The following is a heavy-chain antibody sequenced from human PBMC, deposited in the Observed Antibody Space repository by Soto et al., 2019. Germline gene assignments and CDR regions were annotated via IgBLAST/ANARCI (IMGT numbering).Heavy chain of an antibody. D-gene: IGHD3-16*01. CDR3: ARGDSPYVWFNEF. Sequence: QEQLVQSGAEVKKPGSSVKVSCKDSGGLFSSYAISWVRQAPGQGLEWMGGIIPVFGTPFYAQTFQGRVTITADESTNTAYMELSSLRSEDTAMYYCARGDSPYVWFNEFWGQGSLVTVSS. CDR2: IIPVFGTP. J-gene: IGHJ1*01. V-gene: IGHV1-69*01. CDR1: GGLFSSYA.